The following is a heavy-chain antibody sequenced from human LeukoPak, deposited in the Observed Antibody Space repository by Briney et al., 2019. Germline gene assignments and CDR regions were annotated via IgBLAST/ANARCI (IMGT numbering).Heavy chain of an antibody. CDR2: ISGSGGST. J-gene: IGHJ4*02. D-gene: IGHD3-10*01. V-gene: IGHV3-23*01. CDR3: ARDCSGSGSCFDY. Sequence: GGSLRLSCAASGFTFSSYAMSWVRQAPGKGLEWVSAISGSGGSTYYADSVKGRFTISRDNSKNTLYLQMNSLRAEDTAVYYCARDCSGSGSCFDYWGQGTLVTVSS. CDR1: GFTFSSYA.